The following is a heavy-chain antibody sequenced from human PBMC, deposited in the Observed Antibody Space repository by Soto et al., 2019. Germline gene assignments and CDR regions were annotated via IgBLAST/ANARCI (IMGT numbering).Heavy chain of an antibody. CDR2: ISSSSSYI. CDR1: RFTFSSYT. V-gene: IGHV3-21*01. CDR3: ARAGSSTTFDI. Sequence: QLVESGGGLVKPGGSLRLSCAASRFTFSSYTMNWVRQAPGKGLEWVSTISSSSSYIYYADSVKGRFTISRDNAKNSLYLQMNSLRAEDTAVYYCARAGSSTTFDIWGQGTMVTVSS. J-gene: IGHJ3*02. D-gene: IGHD6-6*01.